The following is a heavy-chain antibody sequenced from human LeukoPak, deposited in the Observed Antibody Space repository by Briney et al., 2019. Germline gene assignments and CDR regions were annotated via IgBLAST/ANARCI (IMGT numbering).Heavy chain of an antibody. CDR1: GGSFSGYY. CDR3: ARAGSTVTLDY. J-gene: IGHJ4*02. D-gene: IGHD4-17*01. CDR2: INHSGST. Sequence: SETLPLTCAVYGGSFSGYYWSWIRQPPGKGLEWIGEINHSGSTNYNPSLKSRVTISVDTSKNQFSLKLGSVTAADTAVYYCARAGSTVTLDYWGQGTLVTVSS. V-gene: IGHV4-34*01.